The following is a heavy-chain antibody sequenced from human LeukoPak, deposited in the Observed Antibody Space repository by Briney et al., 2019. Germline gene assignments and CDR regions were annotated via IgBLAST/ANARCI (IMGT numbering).Heavy chain of an antibody. Sequence: GGSLRLSCAASGFDFSSYAMHWVRQAPGKGLEWMAVIIYDGSNKNYADSVKGRFTISRDNSRNTLYMKMNSLRVEDTAVYYCARDHDILTGYPTYYFDYWGQGTLVTVSS. J-gene: IGHJ4*02. D-gene: IGHD3-9*01. CDR1: GFDFSSYA. V-gene: IGHV3-30*04. CDR3: ARDHDILTGYPTYYFDY. CDR2: IIYDGSNK.